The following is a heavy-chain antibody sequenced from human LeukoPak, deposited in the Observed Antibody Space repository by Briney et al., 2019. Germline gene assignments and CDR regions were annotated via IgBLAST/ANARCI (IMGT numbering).Heavy chain of an antibody. CDR2: INHNGNVN. CDR3: ARGGGLDV. V-gene: IGHV3-7*03. Sequence: GGSLSLSCAASGFTFSSYGMNWAGQAPGRGLEWVASINHNGNVNYYVDSVKGRFTISRDNAKNSLYLQMSNLRAEDTAVYFCARGGGLDVWGQGATVTVSS. D-gene: IGHD3-16*01. J-gene: IGHJ6*02. CDR1: GFTFSSYG.